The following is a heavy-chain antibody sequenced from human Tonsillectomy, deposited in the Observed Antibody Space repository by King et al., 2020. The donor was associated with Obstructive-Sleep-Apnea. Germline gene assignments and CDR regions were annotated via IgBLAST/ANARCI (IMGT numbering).Heavy chain of an antibody. CDR3: ASDDCGGSEGAFDI. V-gene: IGHV4-39*07. Sequence: QLQESGPGLVKPSETLSLTCTVSGGSISSSSYYWGWIRQPPGKGLEGIVRIYYSGSTYYNPSLKRRVTISVDTSKNQFSLKLSSVTAADTAVYYCASDDCGGSEGAFDIWGQGTMVTVSS. J-gene: IGHJ3*02. CDR1: GGSISSSSYY. CDR2: IYYSGST. D-gene: IGHD4-23*01.